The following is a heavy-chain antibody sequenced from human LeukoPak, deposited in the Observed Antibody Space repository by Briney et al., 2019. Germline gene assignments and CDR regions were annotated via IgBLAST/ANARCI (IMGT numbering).Heavy chain of an antibody. J-gene: IGHJ4*02. CDR1: GFTFSSYS. V-gene: IGHV3-21*01. Sequence: KPGGSLRLSCAASGFTFSSYSMNLVRQAPGKGLEWVSSISSSSSYIYYADSVKGRFTISRDNAKNSLYLQMNSLRAEDTAVYYCARGIAARPGYWGQGTLVTVSS. CDR2: ISSSSSYI. D-gene: IGHD6-6*01. CDR3: ARGIAARPGY.